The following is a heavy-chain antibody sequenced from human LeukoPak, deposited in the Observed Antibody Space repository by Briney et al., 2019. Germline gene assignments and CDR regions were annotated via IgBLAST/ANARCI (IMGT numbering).Heavy chain of an antibody. D-gene: IGHD2/OR15-2a*01. CDR2: IYYSGST. CDR1: GGSFSGYY. J-gene: IGHJ4*02. CDR3: ARDSINSTLTPY. V-gene: IGHV4-31*11. Sequence: SETLSLTCAVYGGSFSGYYWSWIRQHPGKGLEWIGCIYYSGSTYYNPSLKSRVTISVDTSKNQFSLKLSSVTAADTAVYYCARDSINSTLTPYWGQGTLVTVSS.